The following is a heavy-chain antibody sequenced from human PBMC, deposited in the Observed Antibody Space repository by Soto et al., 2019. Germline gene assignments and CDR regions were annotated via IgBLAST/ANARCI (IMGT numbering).Heavy chain of an antibody. J-gene: IGHJ6*02. V-gene: IGHV3-33*01. CDR1: GFTFSSYG. CDR2: IWYDGSNK. Sequence: GGSLRLSCAASGFTFSSYGMHWVRQAPGKGLEWVAVIWYDGSNKYYADSVKGRFTISRDNSKNTLYLQMNSLRAEDTAVYYCARDGAYYGSGNGMDVWGQGTTVTVSS. CDR3: ARDGAYYGSGNGMDV. D-gene: IGHD3-10*01.